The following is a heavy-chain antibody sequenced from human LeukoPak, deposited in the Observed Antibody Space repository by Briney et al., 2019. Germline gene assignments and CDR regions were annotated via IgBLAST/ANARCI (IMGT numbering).Heavy chain of an antibody. CDR1: GFTFSSYG. CDR3: ARGLTVSNYYYYYGMDV. J-gene: IGHJ6*02. D-gene: IGHD2-8*01. CDR2: IWYDGSNK. Sequence: PGGSLGLSCAASGFTFSSYGMHWVRQAPGKGLEWVAVIWYDGSNKYYADSVKGRFTISRDNSKNTLYLQMNSLRAEDTAVYYCARGLTVSNYYYYYGMDVWGQGTTVTISS. V-gene: IGHV3-33*01.